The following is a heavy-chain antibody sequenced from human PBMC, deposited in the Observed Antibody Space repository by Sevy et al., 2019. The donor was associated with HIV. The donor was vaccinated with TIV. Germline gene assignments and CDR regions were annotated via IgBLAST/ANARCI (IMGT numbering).Heavy chain of an antibody. Sequence: GGSLRLSCAASGFTFSSYSMNWVRQAPGKGLEWVSYISSSSSTIYYADSVKGRFTISRDNAKNTLYLQMNSLRDEDTAVYSGARDFMITCGGVIQRGYFDYWGQGTLVTVSS. CDR1: GFTFSSYS. CDR3: ARDFMITCGGVIQRGYFDY. D-gene: IGHD3-16*02. V-gene: IGHV3-48*02. J-gene: IGHJ4*02. CDR2: ISSSSSTI.